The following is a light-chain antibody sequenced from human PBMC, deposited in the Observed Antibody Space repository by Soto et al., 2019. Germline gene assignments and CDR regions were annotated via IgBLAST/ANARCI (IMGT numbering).Light chain of an antibody. CDR2: NVS. V-gene: IGLV2-14*03. CDR1: SSDVGGYNY. CDR3: SSYRTSNTRQIV. J-gene: IGLJ1*01. Sequence: QSVLAQPASVSGSPGQSITISCTGTSSDVGGYNYVSWYQQHPGKAPKLMISNVSNRPSGVSYRFSGSKSGNTASLTISGLQPEDEADYYCSSYRTSNTRQIVCGTGTKVTVL.